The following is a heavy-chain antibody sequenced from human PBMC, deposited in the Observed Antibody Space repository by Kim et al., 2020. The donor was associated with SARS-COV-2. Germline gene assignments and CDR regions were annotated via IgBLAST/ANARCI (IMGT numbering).Heavy chain of an antibody. CDR3: ARRSFGDGYNSPFDY. CDR2: IYHSGST. J-gene: IGHJ4*02. D-gene: IGHD5-12*01. CDR1: GGSISSSNW. V-gene: IGHV4-4*02. Sequence: SETLSLTCAVSGGSISSSNWWSWVRQPPGKGLEWIGEIYHSGSTNYNPSLKSRVTISVDKSKNQFSLKLSSVTAADTAVYYCARRSFGDGYNSPFDYWGQGTLVTVSS.